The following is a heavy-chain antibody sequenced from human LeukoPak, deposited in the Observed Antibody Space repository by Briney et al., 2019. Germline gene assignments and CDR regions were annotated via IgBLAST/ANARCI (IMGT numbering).Heavy chain of an antibody. J-gene: IGHJ3*02. CDR3: ARAPLTRKVSI. CDR1: GFTFNNYW. D-gene: IGHD1-20*01. CDR2: IKQDGSDK. V-gene: IGHV3-7*01. Sequence: PGGSLRLSCAASGFTFNNYWMTWVRQAPGKGLEWVANIKQDGSDKYYEDSVKGRFTISRDNLKNSLYMQMNSLRAEDTAVYYCARAPLTRKVSIWGQGTMVTVSS.